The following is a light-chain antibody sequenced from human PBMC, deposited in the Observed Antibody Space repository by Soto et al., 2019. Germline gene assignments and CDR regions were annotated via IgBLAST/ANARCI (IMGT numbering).Light chain of an antibody. CDR3: QQYNSYPLP. J-gene: IGKJ5*01. V-gene: IGKV1-5*01. Sequence: DIQITQSPSTLSASVGDRVTITCRASQSISSWLAWYQQKPGKAPKLLIYDASSLESGVPSRFSGSGSGTEFTLTISSLQPDDFATYYCQQYNSYPLPFGQGTRLEIK. CDR2: DAS. CDR1: QSISSW.